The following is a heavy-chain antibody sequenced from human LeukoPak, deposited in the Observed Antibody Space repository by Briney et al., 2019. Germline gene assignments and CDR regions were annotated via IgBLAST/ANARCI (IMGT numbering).Heavy chain of an antibody. CDR2: ISYDGANK. CDR3: ACGTLPGDN. J-gene: IGHJ4*02. Sequence: GGSLRLSCAASGFSFSSYGMHWVRQAPGKGLEWVSFISYDGANKYYADSVKGRFTISRDNSKNTLYLQMSSLRGGDDTAVYYCACGTLPGDNWGQGTLVTVSS. CDR1: GFSFSSYG. V-gene: IGHV3-30*02. D-gene: IGHD2-15*01.